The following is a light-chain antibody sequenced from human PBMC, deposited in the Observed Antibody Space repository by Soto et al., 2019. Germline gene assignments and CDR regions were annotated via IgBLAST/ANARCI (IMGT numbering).Light chain of an antibody. V-gene: IGLV1-47*01. CDR2: RNN. J-gene: IGLJ2*01. CDR1: SSNIGSNY. Sequence: QLVLTQPPSASGTPGQRVTISCSGTSSNIGSNYVYWYQQVPGTAPKLLIYRNNQRPSGVPDRFSGSKSGTSASLAISGLRSEDEADYYCAAWDDSLSGRVFGGGTKLTVL. CDR3: AAWDDSLSGRV.